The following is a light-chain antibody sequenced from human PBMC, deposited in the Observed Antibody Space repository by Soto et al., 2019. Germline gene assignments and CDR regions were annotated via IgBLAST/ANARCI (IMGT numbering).Light chain of an antibody. Sequence: QPSLTQPRSVSGSPGRSVTISCTGTSSDFGGYNYVSWYQHHPGKAPKLMIYDVSERPSGVPDRFSGSKSGNTASLTISGLQAEDEADYYCCSYAGTFYVSGTGTKVTVL. CDR2: DVS. J-gene: IGLJ1*01. V-gene: IGLV2-11*01. CDR3: CSYAGTFYV. CDR1: SSDFGGYNY.